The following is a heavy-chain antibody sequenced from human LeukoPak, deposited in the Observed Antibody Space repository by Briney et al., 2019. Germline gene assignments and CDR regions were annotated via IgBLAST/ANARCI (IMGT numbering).Heavy chain of an antibody. CDR3: ARDFDGDYVFEY. CDR2: IFYSGST. CDR1: SGSISTSNYY. V-gene: IGHV4-39*07. D-gene: IGHD4-17*01. Sequence: SETLSLTCTVSSGSISTSNYYWGWVRQPPGKALEWIGNIFYSGSTYYSPSLKSRVTISLDTSKNQFSLKLSSVTAADTAVYYCARDFDGDYVFEYWGQGTLVTVSS. J-gene: IGHJ4*02.